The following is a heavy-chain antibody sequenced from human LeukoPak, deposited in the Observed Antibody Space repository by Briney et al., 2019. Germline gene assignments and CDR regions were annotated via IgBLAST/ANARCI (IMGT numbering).Heavy chain of an antibody. CDR2: INHSGST. CDR3: ARDWGSSSWYENWFDP. V-gene: IGHV4-34*01. Sequence: SETLSLTCAVYGGSFSGYYWSWIRQPPGKGLEWIGEINHSGSTNYNPSLKSRVTISVDTSKNQFSLKLSSVTAADTAVYYCARDWGSSSWYENWFDPWGQGTLVIVSS. D-gene: IGHD6-13*01. CDR1: GGSFSGYY. J-gene: IGHJ5*02.